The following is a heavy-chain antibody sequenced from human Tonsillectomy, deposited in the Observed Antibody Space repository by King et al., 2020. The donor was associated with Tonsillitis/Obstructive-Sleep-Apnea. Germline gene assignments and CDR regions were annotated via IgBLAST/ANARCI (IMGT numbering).Heavy chain of an antibody. CDR1: GGSISSYY. CDR2: IYYSGST. Sequence: QQQESGPGLVKPSETLSLTCTVSGGSISSYYWSWIRQPPGKGLEWIGYIYYSGSTNYNPSLKSRVTISVDTSKNQFSLKLSSVTAADTAVYYCARGGRWLQLFDYWGQGTLVTVSS. J-gene: IGHJ4*02. D-gene: IGHD5-24*01. CDR3: ARGGRWLQLFDY. V-gene: IGHV4-59*01.